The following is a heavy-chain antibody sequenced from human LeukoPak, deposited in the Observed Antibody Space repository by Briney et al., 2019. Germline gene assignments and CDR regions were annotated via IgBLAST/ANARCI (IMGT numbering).Heavy chain of an antibody. J-gene: IGHJ3*01. D-gene: IGHD1-26*01. CDR1: GFTLSSHY. Sequence: GGSLRLSCAASGFTLSSHYMSWLRQAPGRGLEWVANIRQDGKYTSYVDSVKGRFTISRDNAKNSLYLQMSSLRAEDTAVYYCARGAIVGHTDDAFDVWGQGTMVTVSS. V-gene: IGHV3-7*01. CDR2: IRQDGKYT. CDR3: ARGAIVGHTDDAFDV.